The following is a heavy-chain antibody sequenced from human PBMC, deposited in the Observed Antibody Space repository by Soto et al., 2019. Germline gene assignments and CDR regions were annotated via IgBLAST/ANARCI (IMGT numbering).Heavy chain of an antibody. J-gene: IGHJ4*02. D-gene: IGHD3-16*02. V-gene: IGHV1-69*12. CDR3: ARGIMITFGGVIGGDYFDY. Sequence: QVQLVQSGAEVKKPGSSVKVSCKASGGTFSSYAISWVRQAPGQGLEWMGGIIPIFGTANYAQKFQGRVTITADDSTSTAYMGLSSLRCEDTAVYYCARGIMITFGGVIGGDYFDYWGQGTLVTVSS. CDR2: IIPIFGTA. CDR1: GGTFSSYA.